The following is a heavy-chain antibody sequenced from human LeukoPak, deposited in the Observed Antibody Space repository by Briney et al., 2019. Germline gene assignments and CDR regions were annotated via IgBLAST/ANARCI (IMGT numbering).Heavy chain of an antibody. CDR1: GGSISVSSYY. CDR3: ARVVMEAYYDILTGYHDSLNFDY. Sequence: SETLSLTCTVSGGSISVSSYYWGWIRQPPGKGLEWIGNIFYNGKTYYNPSLKSRVTISVDTSKNQFSLKLSSVTAADTAVYYCARVVMEAYYDILTGYHDSLNFDYWGQGTLVTVSS. J-gene: IGHJ4*02. D-gene: IGHD3-9*01. V-gene: IGHV4-39*01. CDR2: IFYNGKT.